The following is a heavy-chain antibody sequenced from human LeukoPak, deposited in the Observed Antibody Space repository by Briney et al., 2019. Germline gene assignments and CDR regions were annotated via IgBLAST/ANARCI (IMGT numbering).Heavy chain of an antibody. CDR3: ATNIVVPAAPPAFDI. D-gene: IGHD2-2*01. CDR2: IIPIFGTA. J-gene: IGHJ3*02. Sequence: ASVKVSCKASGGTFSSYAISWVRQAPGQGLEWMGGIIPIFGTANYAQKFQGRVMITADKSTSTAYMELSSLRSEDTAVYYCATNIVVPAAPPAFDIWGQGTMVTVSS. CDR1: GGTFSSYA. V-gene: IGHV1-69*06.